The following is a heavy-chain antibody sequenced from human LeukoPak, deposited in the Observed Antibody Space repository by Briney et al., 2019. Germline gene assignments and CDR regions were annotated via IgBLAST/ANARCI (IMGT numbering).Heavy chain of an antibody. CDR1: GXTFSSYE. J-gene: IGHJ4*02. V-gene: IGHV3-48*03. CDR3: ARVGGTAKNLDY. Sequence: GGPLRLSCAASGXTFSSYEMNWVRQAPGKGLEWVSYISSSGSTIYYADSVRGRFTISRDNTKSSLCLQMNSLRAEDTALYYCARVGGTAKNLDYWGQGTLVTVSS. CDR2: ISSSGSTI. D-gene: IGHD3-16*01.